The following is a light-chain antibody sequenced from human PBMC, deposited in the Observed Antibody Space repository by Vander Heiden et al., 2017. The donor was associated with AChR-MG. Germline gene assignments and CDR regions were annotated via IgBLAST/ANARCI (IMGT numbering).Light chain of an antibody. CDR2: DAS. Sequence: EIVLTQSPATLSLSPGERATLSCSASQSVRSYLAWYQQKPGQAPRLLIYDASNRATGIPARFSGSGYGTDFTLTISSREPEAFAVYYCQQHSNWPPVTFGQGTRLEIK. V-gene: IGKV3-11*01. CDR1: QSVRSY. J-gene: IGKJ5*01. CDR3: QQHSNWPPVT.